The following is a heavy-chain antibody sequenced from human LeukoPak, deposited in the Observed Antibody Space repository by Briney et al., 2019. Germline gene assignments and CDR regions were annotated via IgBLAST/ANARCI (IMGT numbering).Heavy chain of an antibody. J-gene: IGHJ4*02. CDR2: ISGSAGST. CDR1: GFTFSDYA. Sequence: GGSLRLSCAASGFTFSDYAMSWVRQAPGKGLEWVPTISGSAGSTYYADSVKGRFTISRDNSKNTLYLQMNSLRAEDTAVYYCAKSQRGYDSGTSYWGQGTLVTVSS. CDR3: AKSQRGYDSGTSY. V-gene: IGHV3-23*01. D-gene: IGHD3-10*01.